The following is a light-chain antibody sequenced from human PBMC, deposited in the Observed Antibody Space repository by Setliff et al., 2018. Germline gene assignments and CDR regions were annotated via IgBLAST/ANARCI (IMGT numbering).Light chain of an antibody. CDR3: QSYDSSLSGSDV. J-gene: IGLJ1*01. V-gene: IGLV1-40*01. CDR2: GNS. CDR1: SSNIGAGYD. Sequence: LAQPPSVSGAPGQRVTISCTGSSSNIGAGYDVHWYQQLPGTAPKLLIYGNSNRPSGVPDRFSGSKSGTSASLAITGLQAEDEADYYCQSYDSSLSGSDVFGTGTKVTVL.